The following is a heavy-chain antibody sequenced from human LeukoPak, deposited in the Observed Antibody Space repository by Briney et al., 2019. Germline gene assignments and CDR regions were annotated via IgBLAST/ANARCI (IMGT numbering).Heavy chain of an antibody. CDR2: IYHSGST. D-gene: IGHD2-2*01. CDR3: ARYIGYCSSTSCWVDAFDI. J-gene: IGHJ3*02. V-gene: IGHV4-30-2*01. CDR1: GGSISSGGYY. Sequence: SETLSLTCTVSGGSISSGGYYWSWIRQPPGKGLEWIGYIYHSGSTYYNPSLKSRVTISVDRSKNQFSLKLSSVTAADTAVYYCARYIGYCSSTSCWVDAFDIWGQGTMVTVTS.